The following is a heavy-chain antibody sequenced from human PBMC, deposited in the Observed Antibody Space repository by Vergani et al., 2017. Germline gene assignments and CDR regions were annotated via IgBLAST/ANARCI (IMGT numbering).Heavy chain of an antibody. Sequence: QVQLVESGGGVVQPGRSLRLSCAASGFTFSSYGMHWVRQAPGKGLEWVAVIWYDGSNKYYADSVKGRFTISRDNSKNTLYLQMNSLRAEDTAVYYCARDGHDSRYYYYMGVWGKGTTVTVSS. V-gene: IGHV3-33*01. CDR2: IWYDGSNK. J-gene: IGHJ6*03. CDR1: GFTFSSYG. CDR3: ARDGHDSRYYYYMGV. D-gene: IGHD3-3*01.